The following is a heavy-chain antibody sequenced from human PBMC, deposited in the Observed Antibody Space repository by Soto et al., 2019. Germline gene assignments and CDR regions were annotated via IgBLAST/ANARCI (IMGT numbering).Heavy chain of an antibody. CDR2: IIPIFGTA. D-gene: IGHD1-26*01. J-gene: IGHJ1*01. CDR3: ARDPDIVGVEAEYFQH. Sequence: GASVKVSCKASGGTFSSYAISWVRQAPGQGLEWMGGIIPIFGTANYAQKFQGRVTITADESTSTAYMELSSLRSEDTAVYYCARDPDIVGVEAEYFQHWGQGTLVTVSS. V-gene: IGHV1-69*13. CDR1: GGTFSSYA.